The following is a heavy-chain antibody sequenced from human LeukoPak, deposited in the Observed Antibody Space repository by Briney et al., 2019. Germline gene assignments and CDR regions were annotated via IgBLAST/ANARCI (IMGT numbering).Heavy chain of an antibody. Sequence: GGSLRLSCAASRSTFSSYGFSGVRQAPGKGLEAGSGISGSCCSTYYADAVKGRFTISRNNSKNALYLQMSSLRAEDTAVYYCAIGRGGYDYRPDYWGQGALVTVSP. CDR2: ISGSCCST. CDR3: AIGRGGYDYRPDY. V-gene: IGHV3-23*01. J-gene: IGHJ4*02. D-gene: IGHD5-12*01. CDR1: RSTFSSYG.